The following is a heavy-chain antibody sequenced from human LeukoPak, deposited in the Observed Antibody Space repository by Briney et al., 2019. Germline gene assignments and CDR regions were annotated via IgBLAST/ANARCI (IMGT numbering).Heavy chain of an antibody. CDR1: GYTFTNYY. J-gene: IGHJ4*02. D-gene: IGHD4-23*01. Sequence: GASVKVSCKASGYTFTNYYIHWVRQAPGQGLEWMGIINPSGGSTSYAQKFQGRVTMTRDMSTSTVYMELSSLRSEDTAVYYGARENLYGGNPAYYFDYWGQGTLVTVSS. V-gene: IGHV1-46*01. CDR3: ARENLYGGNPAYYFDY. CDR2: INPSGGST.